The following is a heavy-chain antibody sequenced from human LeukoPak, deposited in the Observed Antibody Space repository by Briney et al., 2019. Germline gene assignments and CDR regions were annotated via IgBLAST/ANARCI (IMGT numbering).Heavy chain of an antibody. V-gene: IGHV1-69*13. D-gene: IGHD1-1*01. CDR2: IIPIFGTA. CDR1: GGTFSSYA. CDR3: ARDSLERRDYYYGMTS. Sequence: SVKVSCKASGGTFSSYAISWVRQAPGQGLEWMGGIIPIFGTANYAQKFQGRVTITADESTSTAYMELSSLRSEDTAVYYCARDSLERRDYYYGMTSGAKGPRSPSP. J-gene: IGHJ6*02.